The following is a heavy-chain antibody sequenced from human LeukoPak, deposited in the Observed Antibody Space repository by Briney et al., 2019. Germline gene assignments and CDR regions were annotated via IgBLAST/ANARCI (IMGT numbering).Heavy chain of an antibody. V-gene: IGHV3-30*18. J-gene: IGHJ4*02. D-gene: IGHD6-13*01. CDR2: ISYDESNK. CDR3: AKDRLASGSSWTFDS. CDR1: GFTFNTYA. Sequence: GGSLRLSCAASGFTFNTYAMEWVRQAPGKGLEWVAVISYDESNKYYADSVKGRFSISRDNSKDTLYLQMNSLRAEDTAVYYCAKDRLASGSSWTFDSWGQGTLVTVSS.